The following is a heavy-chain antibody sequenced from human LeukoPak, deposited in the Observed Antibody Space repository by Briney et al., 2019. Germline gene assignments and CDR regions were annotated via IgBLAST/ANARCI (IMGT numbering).Heavy chain of an antibody. V-gene: IGHV3-21*01. CDR3: ARDKVYDSSGYYLY. Sequence: GGSLRLSCAASRFTFSNYRMNWVRQAPGKGLEWVSFISSSSSYIYDADSVKGRFTISRDNAKNSLYLQMNSLRAEDTAVYYCARDKVYDSSGYYLYWGQGTLVTVSS. CDR2: ISSSSSYI. D-gene: IGHD3-22*01. J-gene: IGHJ4*02. CDR1: RFTFSNYR.